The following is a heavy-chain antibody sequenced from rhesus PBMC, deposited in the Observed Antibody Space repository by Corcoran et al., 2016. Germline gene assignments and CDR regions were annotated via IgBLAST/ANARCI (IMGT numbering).Heavy chain of an antibody. D-gene: IGHD4-29*01. CDR3: AKSNGSSYGYWYFDL. CDR1: GGSISGSSN. CDR2: IYGNGATT. V-gene: IGHV4-143*01. J-gene: IGHJ2*01. Sequence: QVQLQELGPGLVKPSEPLDLTCTVSGGSISGSSNWSWLRQRPGKGLQWIGNIYGNGATTYHNPSRKSRVTISRDTSKNQFSLNLISVTAADTAVYYCAKSNGSSYGYWYFDLWGPGTPITISS.